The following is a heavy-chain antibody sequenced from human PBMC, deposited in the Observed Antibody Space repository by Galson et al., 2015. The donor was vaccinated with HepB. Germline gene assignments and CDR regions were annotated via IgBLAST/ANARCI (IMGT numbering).Heavy chain of an antibody. D-gene: IGHD4-23*01. CDR1: GFTFSDHY. CDR2: ISSSGSTI. J-gene: IGHJ2*01. Sequence: SLRLSCAASGFTFSDHYMSWIRQAPGKGLEWVSYISSSGSTIYYADSVKGRFTISRDNAKNSLYLQMNSLRAEDTAVYYCARDGNFFALGIPYWYFDLWGRGTLVTVSS. V-gene: IGHV3-11*01. CDR3: ARDGNFFALGIPYWYFDL.